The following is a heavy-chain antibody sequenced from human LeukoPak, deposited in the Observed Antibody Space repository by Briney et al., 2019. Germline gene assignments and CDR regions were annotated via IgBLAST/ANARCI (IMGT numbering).Heavy chain of an antibody. CDR1: GGSISSYY. D-gene: IGHD3-10*01. Sequence: SETLSLTCTVSGGSISSYYWSWIRQPPGKGLEWIGYIYYSGSTNYNPSLKSRVTISVDTSKNQFSLKLSSVTAADTAVYYCARGDMRGGRAYYYYYYMDVWGKGTTVTVSS. V-gene: IGHV4-59*01. CDR2: IYYSGST. J-gene: IGHJ6*03. CDR3: ARGDMRGGRAYYYYYYMDV.